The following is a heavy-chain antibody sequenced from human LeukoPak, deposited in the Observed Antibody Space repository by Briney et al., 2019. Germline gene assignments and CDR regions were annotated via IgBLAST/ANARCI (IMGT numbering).Heavy chain of an antibody. CDR3: ARLKADSSPIGYYFDY. V-gene: IGHV4-39*01. D-gene: IGHD6-13*01. CDR1: GGSISSGGYY. CDR2: IYYSGST. Sequence: PSETLSLTCTVSGGSISSGGYYWSWIRQPPGKGLEWIGSIYYSGSTYYNPSLKSRVTISVDTSKNQFSLKLSSVTAADTAVYYCARLKADSSPIGYYFDYWGQGTLVTVSS. J-gene: IGHJ4*02.